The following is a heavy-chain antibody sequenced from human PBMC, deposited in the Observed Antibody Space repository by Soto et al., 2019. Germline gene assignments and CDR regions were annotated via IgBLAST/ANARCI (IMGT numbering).Heavy chain of an antibody. Sequence: ASVRGSCKASGYTFTSYGISWLRQAPGQGLEWMGWISAYNGNTNYAQKLQGRVTMTTDTSTSTAYMELRSLRSDDTAVYYCARDSGYDFWSGYQAQFDYWGQGTLVTVSS. V-gene: IGHV1-18*01. CDR2: ISAYNGNT. CDR1: GYTFTSYG. J-gene: IGHJ4*02. CDR3: ARDSGYDFWSGYQAQFDY. D-gene: IGHD3-3*01.